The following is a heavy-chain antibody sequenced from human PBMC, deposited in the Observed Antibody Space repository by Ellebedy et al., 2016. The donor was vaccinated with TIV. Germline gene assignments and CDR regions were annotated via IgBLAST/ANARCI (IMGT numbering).Heavy chain of an antibody. CDR3: ARDTRFIDQQHNWFDP. Sequence: GESLKISCAASGFIFSDYYMSWIRQAPGKGLEWISYISSSGTPIYYADSVKGRFTISRDNAKNSLDLQMKSLRADDTAVYYCARDTRFIDQQHNWFDPWGQGTQVTVSS. J-gene: IGHJ5*02. CDR1: GFIFSDYY. CDR2: ISSSGTPI. V-gene: IGHV3-11*01. D-gene: IGHD6-13*01.